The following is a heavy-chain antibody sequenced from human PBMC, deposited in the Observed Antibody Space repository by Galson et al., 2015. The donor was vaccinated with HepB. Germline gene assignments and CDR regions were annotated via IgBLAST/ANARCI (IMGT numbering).Heavy chain of an antibody. J-gene: IGHJ6*03. CDR3: ARSPRLWYYYMDV. CDR2: INPSGGST. Sequence: SVKVSCKASGYTFTSYYMHWVRQAPGQGLEWMGIINPSGGSTSYAQKFQGRVTMTRDTSTSTVYMELSSLRSEDTAVYYCARSPRLWYYYMDVWGKGTTVTVSS. D-gene: IGHD3-10*01. CDR1: GYTFTSYY. V-gene: IGHV1-46*03.